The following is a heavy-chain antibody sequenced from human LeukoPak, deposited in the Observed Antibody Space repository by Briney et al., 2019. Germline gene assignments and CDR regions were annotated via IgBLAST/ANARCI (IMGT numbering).Heavy chain of an antibody. D-gene: IGHD2-2*01. Sequence: PSETLSLTCTVSGGSISSCYWSWIRQPPGKGLEWIGYIYYSGSTNYNPSFKSRVTISVDTSKNQFSLKLSSVTAADTAVYYCARQYCSSTSCSPHFDYWGQGTLVTVSS. J-gene: IGHJ4*02. CDR2: IYYSGST. V-gene: IGHV4-59*08. CDR1: GGSISSCY. CDR3: ARQYCSSTSCSPHFDY.